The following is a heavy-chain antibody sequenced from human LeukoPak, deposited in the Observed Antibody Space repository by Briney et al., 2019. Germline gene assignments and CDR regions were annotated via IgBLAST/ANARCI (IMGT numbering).Heavy chain of an antibody. CDR3: ARARYYDSSGTDNYYFDY. J-gene: IGHJ4*02. V-gene: IGHV1-18*01. CDR2: ISAYNGNT. CDR1: GYTFTSYG. Sequence: GASVKVSCKASGYTFTSYGVSWVRQAPGQGLEWMGWISAYNGNTNYAQKLQGRVTMTTDTSTSTAYMELRSLRSEDTAVYYCARARYYDSSGTDNYYFDYWGQGTLVTVSS. D-gene: IGHD3-22*01.